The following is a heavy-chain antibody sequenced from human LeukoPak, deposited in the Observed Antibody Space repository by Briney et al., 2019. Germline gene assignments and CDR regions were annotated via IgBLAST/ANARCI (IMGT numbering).Heavy chain of an antibody. D-gene: IGHD2-21*02. V-gene: IGHV3-7*03. J-gene: IGHJ4*02. CDR2: IKQDGSEK. CDR3: ARDSWTYCGGDCYSYYFDY. CDR1: GLTFSSYW. Sequence: PGGSLRLSCAASGLTFSSYWMSWVRQAPGKGLEWVANIKQDGSEKYYVDSVKGRFTISRDNAKNSLYLQMNSLRAEDTAVCYCARDSWTYCGGDCYSYYFDYWGQGTLVTVSS.